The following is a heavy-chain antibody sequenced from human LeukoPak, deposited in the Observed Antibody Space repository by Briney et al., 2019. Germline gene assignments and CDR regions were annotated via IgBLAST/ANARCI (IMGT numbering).Heavy chain of an antibody. Sequence: GASVKVSCKASGGNFVTYYITWVRQAPGQGLEWMGRVSPALVISYYAQKFQGRLTISADTSTTTAYMELTSLRPEDTAVYYCAVAYDGAEGYFDLWSRGTLVTVSS. CDR1: GGNFVTYY. CDR2: VSPALVIS. V-gene: IGHV1-69*02. J-gene: IGHJ2*01. CDR3: AVAYDGAEGYFDL. D-gene: IGHD3-22*01.